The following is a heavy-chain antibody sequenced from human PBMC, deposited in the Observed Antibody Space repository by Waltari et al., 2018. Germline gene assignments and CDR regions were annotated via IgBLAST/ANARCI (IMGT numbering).Heavy chain of an antibody. CDR3: ARNKWLGNWYFDL. Sequence: QVQLQESGPGLVKPSETLSLTCTVSGGSISSYYWSWIRQPPGKGLEWIGYIYYSGSTNYNPSLKSRVTISVDTSKNQFSLKLSSVTAADTAVYYCARNKWLGNWYFDLWGRGTLVTVSS. CDR2: IYYSGST. CDR1: GGSISSYY. J-gene: IGHJ2*01. D-gene: IGHD6-19*01. V-gene: IGHV4-59*01.